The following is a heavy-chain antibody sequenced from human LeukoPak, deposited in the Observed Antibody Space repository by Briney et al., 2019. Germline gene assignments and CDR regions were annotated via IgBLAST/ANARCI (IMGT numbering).Heavy chain of an antibody. Sequence: AGGSLRLSCAASGFTFSSYGMHWVRQAPGKGLEWVAFIRYDGSNKCYADSVKGRFTISRDNSKNTLYLQMNSLRAEDTAVYYCAKGLAADTAFDYWGQGTLVTVSS. CDR2: IRYDGSNK. CDR1: GFTFSSYG. J-gene: IGHJ4*02. V-gene: IGHV3-30*02. CDR3: AKGLAADTAFDY. D-gene: IGHD6-25*01.